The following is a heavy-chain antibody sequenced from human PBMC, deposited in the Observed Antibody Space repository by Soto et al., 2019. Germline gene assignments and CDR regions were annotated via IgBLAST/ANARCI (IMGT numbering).Heavy chain of an antibody. V-gene: IGHV3-30-3*01. J-gene: IGHJ2*01. D-gene: IGHD2-8*01. Sequence: QVQLVESGGGVVQPGRSLRLSCAASGFTFSSYAMHWVRQAPGKGLEWVAVISYDGSNQYYADSVTGRFTISRDNSKSTLYLQMNSLRAEDTAVYYCARAREKLNGWYFDLWGRGTLVTVSS. CDR1: GFTFSSYA. CDR2: ISYDGSNQ. CDR3: ARAREKLNGWYFDL.